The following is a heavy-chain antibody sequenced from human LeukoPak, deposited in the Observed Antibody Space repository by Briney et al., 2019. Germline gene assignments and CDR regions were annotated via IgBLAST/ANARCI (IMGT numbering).Heavy chain of an antibody. CDR3: ARDYDFWSGYYPGYYYYGMDV. CDR1: GFTFSSYA. J-gene: IGHJ6*02. D-gene: IGHD3-3*01. V-gene: IGHV3-64*01. Sequence: GGSLRLSCAASGFTFSSYAMPWVRQAPGKGLEYVSAISSNGGSTYYANSVKGRFTISGDNSKNTLYLQMGSLRTEDMAVYYCARDYDFWSGYYPGYYYYGMDVWGQGTTVTVSS. CDR2: ISSNGGST.